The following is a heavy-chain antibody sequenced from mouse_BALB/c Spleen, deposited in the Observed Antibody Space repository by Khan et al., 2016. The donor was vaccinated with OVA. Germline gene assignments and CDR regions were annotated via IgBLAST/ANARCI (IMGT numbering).Heavy chain of an antibody. D-gene: IGHD2-13*01. J-gene: IGHJ3*01. CDR2: IWRGGST. CDR3: AKNGDSFAY. V-gene: IGHV2-5*01. Sequence: QVQLKESGPGLVQPSQSLSITCTVSGFSSTSDGVHWARQSPGKGLEWLGVIWRGGSTDYNAAFMSRLSTTKDNSKSQGFFKMNSPQADDTAIYFCAKNGDSFAYWGQGTLVTVSA. CDR1: GFSSTSDG.